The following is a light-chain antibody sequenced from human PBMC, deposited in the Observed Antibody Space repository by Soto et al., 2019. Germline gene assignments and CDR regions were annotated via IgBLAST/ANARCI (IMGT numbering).Light chain of an antibody. J-gene: IGKJ1*01. CDR3: QQSSNWT. Sequence: EILMTQSPSSLSVSPGERATLSCRTSQGVSSNLAWYQQKPGKAPMLLIYDASHRATGIPARFSGSGSGIDFTLTIRRLEHEASAVYYCQQSSNWTFGQGTKVDIK. V-gene: IGKV3D-11*01. CDR1: QGVSSN. CDR2: DAS.